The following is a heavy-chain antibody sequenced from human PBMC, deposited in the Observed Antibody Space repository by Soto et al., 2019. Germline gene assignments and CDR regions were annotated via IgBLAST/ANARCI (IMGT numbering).Heavy chain of an antibody. CDR3: ARDLSPPNYYGSGSYYGPFDY. Sequence: QVQLVESGGGVVQPGRSLRLSCAASGFTFSSYGMHWVRQAPGKGLEWVAVIWYDGSNKYYADSVKGRFTISRDNSKNTLYLQMNRLRAEDTAVYYCARDLSPPNYYGSGSYYGPFDYWGQGTLVTVSS. V-gene: IGHV3-33*01. J-gene: IGHJ4*02. D-gene: IGHD3-10*01. CDR1: GFTFSSYG. CDR2: IWYDGSNK.